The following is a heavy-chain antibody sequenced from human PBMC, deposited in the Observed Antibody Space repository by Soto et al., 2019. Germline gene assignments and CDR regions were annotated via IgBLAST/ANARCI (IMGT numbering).Heavy chain of an antibody. CDR2: ISGYNGNT. CDR1: GYTFTSYG. V-gene: IGHV1-18*01. Sequence: AASVKVSCKAAGYTFTSYGISWVRQAPGQGLEWMGWISGYNGNTKSAQKLQGRVTMTTDTSTSTAYMELRSLRSDDTAVYYCARDLGGQIVDYWGQGTLVTVSS. CDR3: ARDLGGQIVDY. J-gene: IGHJ4*02. D-gene: IGHD1-26*01.